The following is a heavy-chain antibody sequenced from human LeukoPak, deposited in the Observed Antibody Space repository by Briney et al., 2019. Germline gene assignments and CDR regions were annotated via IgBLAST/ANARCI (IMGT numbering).Heavy chain of an antibody. Sequence: SETLSLTCTVSGGSISSSSYYWGWIRQPPGKGLEWIGSIYYSGSTYYNPSLKSRVTISVDTSKNQFSLKLSSVTAADTAVYYRARRNYDSSGYASFDYWGQGTLVTVSS. CDR2: IYYSGST. CDR3: ARRNYDSSGYASFDY. CDR1: GGSISSSSYY. J-gene: IGHJ4*02. D-gene: IGHD3-22*01. V-gene: IGHV4-39*01.